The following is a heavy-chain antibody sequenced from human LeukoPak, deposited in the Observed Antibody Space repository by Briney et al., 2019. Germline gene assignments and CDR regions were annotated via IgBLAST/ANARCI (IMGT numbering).Heavy chain of an antibody. CDR1: GGSISSYY. V-gene: IGHV4-4*07. CDR2: IYTSGST. D-gene: IGHD6-6*01. J-gene: IGHJ4*02. CDR3: ARVRRDSSSSVTFDY. Sequence: PSETLSLTCTVSGGSISSYYWSWIRQPAGKGLEWIGRIYTSGSTNYNPSLKSRVTMSVDTSKNQFSLKLSSVTAADTAVYYCARVRRDSSSSVTFDYWGQGTLVTVSS.